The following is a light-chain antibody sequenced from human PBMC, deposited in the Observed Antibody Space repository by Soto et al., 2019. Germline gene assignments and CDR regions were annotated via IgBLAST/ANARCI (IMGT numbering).Light chain of an antibody. CDR3: QQSFGAPRT. Sequence: DIQMTQSPSSLSASLGDRVTVTCRASQRISTYLNWFQQRPGKAPKLLIYGAYTLQDGVPSRFSGSGSETEFTLTISSLQPQDYATYYCQQSFGAPRTFGQGTRVDIK. J-gene: IGKJ1*01. V-gene: IGKV1-39*01. CDR2: GAY. CDR1: QRISTY.